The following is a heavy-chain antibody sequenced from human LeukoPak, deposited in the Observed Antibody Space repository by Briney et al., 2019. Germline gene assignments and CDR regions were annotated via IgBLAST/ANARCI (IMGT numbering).Heavy chain of an antibody. CDR1: GFTFSSYW. V-gene: IGHV3-30*18. J-gene: IGHJ4*02. Sequence: GGSLRLSCAASGFTFSSYWMSWVRQAPGKGLEWVAVISYDGSNKYYADSVKGRFTISRDNSKNTLYLQMNSLRAEDTAVYYCAKGSTYLDYWGQGTLVTVSS. CDR3: AKGSTYLDY. D-gene: IGHD6-13*01. CDR2: ISYDGSNK.